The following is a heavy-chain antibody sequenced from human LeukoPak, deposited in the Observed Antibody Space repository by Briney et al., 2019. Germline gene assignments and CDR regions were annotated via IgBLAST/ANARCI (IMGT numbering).Heavy chain of an antibody. J-gene: IGHJ4*02. Sequence: PGGSLRLSCAASGFTFSNYWMSWVRQAPGKGLEWVAVISYDGSNKYYADSVKGRFTISRDNSKNTLYLQMNSLRAEDTAVYYCARRASAYSHPYDYWGQGTLVTVSS. CDR1: GFTFSNYW. CDR2: ISYDGSNK. V-gene: IGHV3-30*03. CDR3: ARRASAYSHPYDY. D-gene: IGHD4/OR15-4a*01.